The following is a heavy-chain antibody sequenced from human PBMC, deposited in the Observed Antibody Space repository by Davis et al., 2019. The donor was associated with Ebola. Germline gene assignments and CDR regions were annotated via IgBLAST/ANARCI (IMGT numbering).Heavy chain of an antibody. J-gene: IGHJ6*03. CDR3: AKDPGYCSSTSCPGSYYYYMDV. CDR1: GFTVSSNY. D-gene: IGHD2-2*01. CDR2: IYSGGST. V-gene: IGHV3-53*01. Sequence: PGGSLRLSCAASGFTVSSNYMSWVRQAPGKGLEWVSVIYSGGSTYYADSVKGRFTISRDNSKNTLYLQMNSLRAEDTAVYYCAKDPGYCSSTSCPGSYYYYMDVWGKGTTVTVSS.